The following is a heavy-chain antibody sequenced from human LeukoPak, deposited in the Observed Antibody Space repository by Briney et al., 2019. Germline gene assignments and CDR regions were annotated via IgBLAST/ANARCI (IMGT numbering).Heavy chain of an antibody. J-gene: IGHJ3*02. CDR1: GFIFSSYS. CDR2: ISSSSSTI. Sequence: PGGSLRLSCAASGFIFSSYSMNWVRQAPGKGLEWVSYISSSSSTIYYADSVKGRFTISRDNSKNTLYLQMNSLRAEDTAVYYCARPYDPYAFDIWGQGTMVTVSS. V-gene: IGHV3-48*01. CDR3: ARPYDPYAFDI. D-gene: IGHD3-22*01.